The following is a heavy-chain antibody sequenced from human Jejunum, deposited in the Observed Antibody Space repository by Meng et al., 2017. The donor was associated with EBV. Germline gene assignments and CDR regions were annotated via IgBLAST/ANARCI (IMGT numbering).Heavy chain of an antibody. CDR1: GFAFSDYY. V-gene: IGHV3-11*01. D-gene: IGHD6-13*01. J-gene: IGHJ4*02. Sequence: QVQLVVSGGGLAKPGGALGLSCAASGFAFSDYYMSWIRQAPGKGLEWVSYISLSGSTIYYADSVKGRFTVSRDNAKNSLYLQMNSLRAEDTAVYYCARGAAAGFDYWGQGTLGTVSS. CDR2: ISLSGSTI. CDR3: ARGAAAGFDY.